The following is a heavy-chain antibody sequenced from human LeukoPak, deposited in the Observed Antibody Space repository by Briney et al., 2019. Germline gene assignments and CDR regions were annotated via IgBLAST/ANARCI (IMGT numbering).Heavy chain of an antibody. D-gene: IGHD6-19*01. CDR1: GGTFSSYA. Sequence: GASVKVSCKASGGTFSSYAISWVRQAPGQGLEWMGGIIPIFGTANYAQKFQGRVTMTRDMSTSTVYMELSSLRSEDTAVYYCARGEGIAVAGPDYWGQGTLVTVSS. CDR2: IIPIFGTA. V-gene: IGHV1-69*05. J-gene: IGHJ4*02. CDR3: ARGEGIAVAGPDY.